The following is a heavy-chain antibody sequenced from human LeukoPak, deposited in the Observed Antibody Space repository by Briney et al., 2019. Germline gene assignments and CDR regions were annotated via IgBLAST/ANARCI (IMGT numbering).Heavy chain of an antibody. CDR2: INPNSGGT. Sequence: GASVKVSCKASGYTFTGYYMHWVRQARVQGLDWMGWINPNSGGTNYAQKFQGRVTMTRDTSISTAYMELSRLRSDDTAVYYCARVESTVTAYYFDYWGQGTLVTVSS. J-gene: IGHJ4*02. D-gene: IGHD4-17*01. CDR3: ARVESTVTAYYFDY. CDR1: GYTFTGYY. V-gene: IGHV1-2*02.